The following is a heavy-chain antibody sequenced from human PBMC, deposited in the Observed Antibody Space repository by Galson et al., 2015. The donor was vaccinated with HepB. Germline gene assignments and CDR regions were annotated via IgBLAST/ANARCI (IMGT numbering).Heavy chain of an antibody. J-gene: IGHJ4*02. CDR3: ARGDYDFWSGYPYYFDY. CDR1: GYTFTSYA. Sequence: SVKVSCKASGYTFTSYAMHWVRQAPGQRLEWMGWINAGNGNTKYSQKFQGRVTITRDTSASTAYMELSSLRSEDTAVYYCARGDYDFWSGYPYYFDYWGQGTLVTVSS. V-gene: IGHV1-3*01. CDR2: INAGNGNT. D-gene: IGHD3-3*01.